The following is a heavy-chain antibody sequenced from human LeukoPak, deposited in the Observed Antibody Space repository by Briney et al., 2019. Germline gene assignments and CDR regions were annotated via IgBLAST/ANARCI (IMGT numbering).Heavy chain of an antibody. V-gene: IGHV1-18*01. CDR3: ARVLLWFGESPAYFDY. D-gene: IGHD3-10*01. J-gene: IGHJ4*02. Sequence: ASGKVSCKASGYTFTSYGISWVRQAPGQGLEWMGWISAYNGNTNYAQKLQGRVTMTTDTSTSTAYMELRSLRSDDTAVYYCARVLLWFGESPAYFDYWGQGTLVTVSS. CDR1: GYTFTSYG. CDR2: ISAYNGNT.